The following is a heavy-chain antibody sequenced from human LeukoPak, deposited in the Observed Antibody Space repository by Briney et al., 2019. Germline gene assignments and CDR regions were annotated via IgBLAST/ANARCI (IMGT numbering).Heavy chain of an antibody. CDR3: TRVGDDYPY. CDR1: GYTFTDYY. Sequence: GASVKVSCKASGYTFTDYYIHWVRQAPGQGLEWMGWIGSNSGGTRYAQKFQDRVTMTRDTSISTVYMELSRLTSDDTAVYYCTRVGDDYPYWGQGTLVTVSS. CDR2: IGSNSGGT. J-gene: IGHJ4*02. D-gene: IGHD5-24*01. V-gene: IGHV1-2*02.